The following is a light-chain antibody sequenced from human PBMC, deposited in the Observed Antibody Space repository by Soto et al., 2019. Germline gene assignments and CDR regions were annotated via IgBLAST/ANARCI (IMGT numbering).Light chain of an antibody. J-gene: IGKJ4*01. CDR1: QSVSRH. CDR2: DAS. CDR3: QQFSSYPHT. Sequence: EIVLTQSPGTLSLSPGERATLSCRASQSVSRHLAWYQQKPGQAPRLLIYDASSRATGIPDRFSGGGSGTDFTLTISRLEPEDFAVYYCQQFSSYPHTFGGGTKVDIK. V-gene: IGKV3-20*01.